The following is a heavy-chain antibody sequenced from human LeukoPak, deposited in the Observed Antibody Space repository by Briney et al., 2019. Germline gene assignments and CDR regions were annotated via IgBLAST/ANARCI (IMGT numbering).Heavy chain of an antibody. CDR2: ISGRSSHM. J-gene: IGHJ4*02. V-gene: IGHV3-21*06. CDR3: ARAFPPLRTSAAGDF. Sequence: GGSLRLSCTASGFTFSDYDMNWVRLAPGKGLEWVSSISGRSSHMYHTDSAKGRFTISRDNAKNSLYLQMNSLRAEDTAVYYCARAFPPLRTSAAGDFWGQGTLVTVSS. D-gene: IGHD6-25*01. CDR1: GFTFSDYD.